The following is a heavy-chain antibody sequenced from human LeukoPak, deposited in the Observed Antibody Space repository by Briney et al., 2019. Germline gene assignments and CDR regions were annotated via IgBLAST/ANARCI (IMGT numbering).Heavy chain of an antibody. V-gene: IGHV3-21*01. CDR3: ARDKETGLSQKGWFDP. CDR1: GFTLSSYS. Sequence: PGGSLRLSCAASGFTLSSYSMNWVRQAPGKGLEWVSSISSSSNYIYYADSVKGRFTISRDNAKNSLYLQMNSLRAEDTAVYYCARDKETGLSQKGWFDPWGQGTLVTVSS. CDR2: ISSSSNYI. J-gene: IGHJ5*02. D-gene: IGHD3-9*01.